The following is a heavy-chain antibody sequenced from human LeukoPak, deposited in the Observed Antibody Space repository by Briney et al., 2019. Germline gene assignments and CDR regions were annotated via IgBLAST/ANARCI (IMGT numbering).Heavy chain of an antibody. Sequence: GASVKVSCKASGYTFTGYYMHWVRQAPGQGLEWMGGIIPIFGTANYAQKFQGRVTITADESTSTAYMELSSLRSEDTAVYYCAREDQVGAIVRNWGQGTLVTVSP. V-gene: IGHV1-69*13. CDR2: IIPIFGTA. D-gene: IGHD1-26*01. J-gene: IGHJ4*02. CDR3: AREDQVGAIVRN. CDR1: GYTFTGYY.